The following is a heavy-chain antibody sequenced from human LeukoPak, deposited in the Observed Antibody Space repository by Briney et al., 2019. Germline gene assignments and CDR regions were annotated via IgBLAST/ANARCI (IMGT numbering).Heavy chain of an antibody. D-gene: IGHD1-26*01. CDR2: IYSGGST. CDR1: RFSFRSHD. Sequence: QAGGSLRLSCAASRFSFRSHDMHWVRQAPGKGLEWVSVIYSGGSTYYADSVKGRFTISRDNSKNTLYLQMNSLRAEDTAVYYCAKASVPQTRSIVGATTFDYWGQGTLVTVSS. J-gene: IGHJ4*02. CDR3: AKASVPQTRSIVGATTFDY. V-gene: IGHV3-NL1*01.